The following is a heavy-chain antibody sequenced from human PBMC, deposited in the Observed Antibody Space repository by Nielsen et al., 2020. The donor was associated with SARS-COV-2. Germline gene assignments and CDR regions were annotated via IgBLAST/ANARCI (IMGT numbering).Heavy chain of an antibody. J-gene: IGHJ6*02. V-gene: IGHV1-2*02. CDR3: ARVPIAARPAFYYVMDV. Sequence: ASVKVSCKASGYTFTSYYMHWVRQAPGQGLEWMGWINPNSGGTNYAQKFQGRVTMTRDTSISTAYMELSRLRSDDTAVYYCARVPIAARPAFYYVMDVWAQGTTVTVSS. CDR1: GYTFTSYY. CDR2: INPNSGGT. D-gene: IGHD6-6*01.